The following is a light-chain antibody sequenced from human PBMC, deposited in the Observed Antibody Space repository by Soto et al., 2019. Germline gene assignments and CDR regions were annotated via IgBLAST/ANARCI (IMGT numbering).Light chain of an antibody. CDR3: HVWDSSSEHV. J-gene: IGLJ1*01. V-gene: IGLV3-21*02. CDR1: NNGSKS. Sequence: SYELTQPPSVSVAPGQTARITCGGNNNGSKSVHWYQQXPXQAXXXVXXXXXXRTSGIXERFPGSNYGNTATLTIRRVEAGDEADYFCHVWDSSSEHVFVTATKVTV. CDR2: XXX.